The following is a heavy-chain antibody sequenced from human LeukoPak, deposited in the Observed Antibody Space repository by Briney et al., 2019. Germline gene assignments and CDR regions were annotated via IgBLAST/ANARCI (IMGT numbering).Heavy chain of an antibody. D-gene: IGHD3-16*02. CDR2: INPSGGST. CDR3: ARAPYYDYVWGSYRYPNPFDY. CDR1: GYTFTSYD. V-gene: IGHV1-46*01. J-gene: IGHJ4*02. Sequence: GASVKVSCKASGYTFTSYDINWVRQATGQGLEWMGIINPSGGSTSYAQKFQGRVTMTRDMSTSTVYMELSSLRSEDTAVYYCARAPYYDYVWGSYRYPNPFDYWGQGTLVTVSS.